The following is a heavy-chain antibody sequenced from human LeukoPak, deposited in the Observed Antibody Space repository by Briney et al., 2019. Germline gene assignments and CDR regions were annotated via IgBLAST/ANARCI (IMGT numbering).Heavy chain of an antibody. V-gene: IGHV3-23*01. CDR3: AKTPQKYCSSTTCYPDY. D-gene: IGHD2-2*01. Sequence: SGGSLRLSCAASGFTFSSYAMSWVRLAPGKGLEWVSTISGSGDTTYYADSVRGRFTISRDNSKNTLYLQMNSLRAENTAVYYCAKTPQKYCSSTTCYPDYWGQGTLVTASS. J-gene: IGHJ4*02. CDR1: GFTFSSYA. CDR2: ISGSGDTT.